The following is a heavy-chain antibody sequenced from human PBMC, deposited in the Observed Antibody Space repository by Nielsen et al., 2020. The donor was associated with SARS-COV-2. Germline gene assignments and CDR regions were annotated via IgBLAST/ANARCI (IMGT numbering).Heavy chain of an antibody. V-gene: IGHV3-21*01. J-gene: IGHJ4*02. CDR1: GFTFSSYS. Sequence: GGSLRLSCAASGFTFSSYSMNWVRQAPGKGLEWVSSISSSSSYIYYADSVKGRFTISRDNSKNTLYLQMNSLRAEDTAVYYCARDGSGFDYWGQGTLVTVSS. CDR3: ARDGSGFDY. D-gene: IGHD1-1*01. CDR2: ISSSSSYI.